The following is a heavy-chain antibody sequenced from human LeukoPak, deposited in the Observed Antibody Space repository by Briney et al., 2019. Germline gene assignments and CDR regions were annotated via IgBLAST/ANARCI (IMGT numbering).Heavy chain of an antibody. D-gene: IGHD1-1*01. CDR3: TKDVGPGYDWFDP. CDR1: GFTFNIYG. J-gene: IGHJ5*02. Sequence: GGSLRLSCAASGFTFNIYGMSWVRQAPGKGLERVSTISGGGGNTHYADSVKGRFTVSRDNSKNTMYLQMNNLRGDDTALYYCTKDVGPGYDWFDPWGQGTQVTVSS. V-gene: IGHV3-23*01. CDR2: ISGGGGNT.